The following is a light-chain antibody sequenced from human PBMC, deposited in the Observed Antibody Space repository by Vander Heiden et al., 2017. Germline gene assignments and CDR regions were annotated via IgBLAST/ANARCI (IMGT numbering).Light chain of an antibody. CDR1: QGISSY. V-gene: IGKV1-9*01. J-gene: IGKJ3*01. Sequence: DIQLTQSPSFLSASVGDRVTITCRASQGISSYLAWYQQKPGKAPKLLIYAASTLQSGVPSRFSGSGSGTEFTLTISSLQPEDFATYYCQQRNSDPPSFTFGHGTKVDIK. CDR3: QQRNSDPPSFT. CDR2: AAS.